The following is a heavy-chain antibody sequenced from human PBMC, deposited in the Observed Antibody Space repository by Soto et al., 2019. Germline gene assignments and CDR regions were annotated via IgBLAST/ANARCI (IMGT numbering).Heavy chain of an antibody. J-gene: IGHJ4*02. Sequence: PGGSLRLSCAASGFTFSSYGMHWVRQAPGKGLEWVAVIWYDGSNKYYADSVKGRFTISRDNSKNTLYLQMNSLRAEDTAVYYCARDRYNWNDAYPDYWGQGTLVTVSS. D-gene: IGHD1-20*01. CDR3: ARDRYNWNDAYPDY. CDR1: GFTFSSYG. V-gene: IGHV3-33*01. CDR2: IWYDGSNK.